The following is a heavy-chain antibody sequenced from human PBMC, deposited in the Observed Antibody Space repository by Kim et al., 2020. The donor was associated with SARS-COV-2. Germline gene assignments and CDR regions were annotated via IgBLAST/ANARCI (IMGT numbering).Heavy chain of an antibody. J-gene: IGHJ5*02. Sequence: ASVKVSCKASGYTFTSYYMHWVRQAPGQGLEWVGIINPSGGSTSFAQKFQGRVTMTRDTSTSTVYMELSSLRSEDTAVYYCAGGPYYYDSSGSADPYNWFDPWGQGTLVTVSS. CDR1: GYTFTSYY. CDR2: INPSGGST. CDR3: AGGPYYYDSSGSADPYNWFDP. D-gene: IGHD3-22*01. V-gene: IGHV1-46*01.